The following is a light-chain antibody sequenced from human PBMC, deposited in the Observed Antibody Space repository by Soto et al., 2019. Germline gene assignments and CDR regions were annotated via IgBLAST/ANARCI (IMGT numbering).Light chain of an antibody. CDR2: AAS. V-gene: IGKV1-9*01. J-gene: IGKJ4*01. Sequence: IQLTQSPSSLSASVGDRVTIACRSSQAISSSLGWYQQRPGKAPKLLIYAASILQSGVPSRFSGSGFGTDFTLTISSLQAEDFASYFCQQLRSYPSTFGGGTKVDIK. CDR1: QAISSS. CDR3: QQLRSYPST.